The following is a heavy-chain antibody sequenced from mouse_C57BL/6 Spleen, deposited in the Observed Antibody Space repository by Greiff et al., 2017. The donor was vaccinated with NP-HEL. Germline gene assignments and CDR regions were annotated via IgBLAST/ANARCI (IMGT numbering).Heavy chain of an antibody. CDR3: ASDKDYGSSYDAMDY. V-gene: IGHV7-3*01. CDR2: IRNKANGYTP. J-gene: IGHJ4*01. CDR1: GFTFTDYY. Sequence: EVKLVESGGGLVQPGGSLSLSCAASGFTFTDYYMSWVRQPPGKALEWLGFIRNKANGYTPEYSATVKGRFTIARDNSQSILYLQMHAMRAEGSATYDCASDKDYGSSYDAMDYWGQGTSVPVSS. D-gene: IGHD1-1*01.